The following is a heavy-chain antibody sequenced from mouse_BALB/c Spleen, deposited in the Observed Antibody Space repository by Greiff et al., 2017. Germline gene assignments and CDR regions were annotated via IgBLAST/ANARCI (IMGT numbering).Heavy chain of an antibody. V-gene: IGHV2-6-7*01. CDR2: IWGDGST. D-gene: IGHD2-4*01. CDR1: GFSLTGYG. Sequence: VQGVESGPGLVAPSQSLSITCTVSGFSLTGYGVNWVRQPPGKGLEWLGMIWGDGSTDYNSALKSRLSISKDNSKSQVFLKMNSLQTDDTARYYCAREGLRPFYAMDYWGQGTSVTVSS. J-gene: IGHJ4*01. CDR3: AREGLRPFYAMDY.